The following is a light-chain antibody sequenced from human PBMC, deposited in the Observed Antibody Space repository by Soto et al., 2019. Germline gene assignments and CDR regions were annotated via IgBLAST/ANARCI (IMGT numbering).Light chain of an antibody. Sequence: DIQMTQSPSTLSGSVGDRVTITCRASQTIRSWLAWYQQKPGKDPKXXFXXASTLKSGVASRFSGSRSGPEFTLTITSLQPEDSATYYCLQHDNYPLNFGGGTKGDIK. J-gene: IGKJ4*01. CDR1: QTIRSW. CDR3: LQHDNYPLN. V-gene: IGKV1-5*03. CDR2: XAS.